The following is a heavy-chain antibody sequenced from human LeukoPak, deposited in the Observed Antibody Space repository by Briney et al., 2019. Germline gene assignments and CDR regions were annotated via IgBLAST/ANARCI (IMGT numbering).Heavy chain of an antibody. J-gene: IGHJ4*02. V-gene: IGHV1-2*02. Sequence: GGSLRLSCAGSGFSFSSYGMHWVRQAPGQGLEWMGWINTKSGGTNYAQKFQRRVTMTGDTSITTAYMELSSLTSDDTAVYYCGRGVAVAGTIGYWGQGTLVTVSS. D-gene: IGHD6-13*01. CDR3: GRGVAVAGTIGY. CDR1: GFSFSSYG. CDR2: INTKSGGT.